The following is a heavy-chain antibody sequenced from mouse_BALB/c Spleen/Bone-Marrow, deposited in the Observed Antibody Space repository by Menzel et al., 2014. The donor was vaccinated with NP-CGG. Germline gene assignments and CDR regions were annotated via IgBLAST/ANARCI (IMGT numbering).Heavy chain of an antibody. Sequence: VQVVESGAELVKPGASVKLSCKASGYIFTNYWMHWVKQRPGQGLSWIGEINPTNGRSNYNEKFKSKATLTVDKSSSTAYMQLSSLTSEDSSVYCCARRGDYYGAMGYWGQGTSVTVSS. CDR2: INPTNGRS. CDR1: GYIFTNYW. CDR3: ARRGDYYGAMGY. V-gene: IGHV1S81*02. J-gene: IGHJ4*01. D-gene: IGHD1-1*01.